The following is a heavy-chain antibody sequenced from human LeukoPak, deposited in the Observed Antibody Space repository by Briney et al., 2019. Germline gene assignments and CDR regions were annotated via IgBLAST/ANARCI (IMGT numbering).Heavy chain of an antibody. CDR2: MNPNSGNT. D-gene: IGHD2-8*02. CDR1: GYTFTSYD. Sequence: ASAKVSCKASGYTFTSYDINWVRQATGQGLEWMGWMNPNSGNTGYAQKFQGRVTMTKNTPITTAYMDLSSLTSEDTAVYYCARLDCYGDGCYNHWGRGTLVTVSP. V-gene: IGHV1-8*01. CDR3: ARLDCYGDGCYNH. J-gene: IGHJ4*02.